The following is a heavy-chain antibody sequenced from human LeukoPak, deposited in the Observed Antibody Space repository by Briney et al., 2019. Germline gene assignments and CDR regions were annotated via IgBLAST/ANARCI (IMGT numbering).Heavy chain of an antibody. V-gene: IGHV3-23*01. D-gene: IGHD3-3*01. CDR1: EFTFNNYA. CDR2: ISGGAHST. CDR3: AKGLSASGRFNAFDI. J-gene: IGHJ3*02. Sequence: GGSLRLSCVASEFTFNNYAMNWVRQAPGKGLEWVAAISGGAHSTYHADSVRGRFTISRDSSKNTLYLHMNSLRVDDTAVYHCAKGLSASGRFNAFDIWGQGTMVTVSS.